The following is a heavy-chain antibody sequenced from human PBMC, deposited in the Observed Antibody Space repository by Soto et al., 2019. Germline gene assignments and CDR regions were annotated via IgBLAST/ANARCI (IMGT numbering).Heavy chain of an antibody. J-gene: IGHJ5*02. CDR3: ARGGIIAAAGTDNWFDP. CDR2: IYYSGST. D-gene: IGHD6-13*01. Sequence: PSETLSLTCTVSGGSISSGDYYWSWIRQPPGKGLEWIGYIYYSGSTYYNPSLKSRVTISVDTSKNQFSLKLSSVIAADTAVYYCARGGIIAAAGTDNWFDPWGQGTLVTVSS. CDR1: GGSISSGDYY. V-gene: IGHV4-30-4*01.